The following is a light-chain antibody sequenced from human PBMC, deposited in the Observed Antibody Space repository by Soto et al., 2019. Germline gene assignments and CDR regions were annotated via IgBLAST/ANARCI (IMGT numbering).Light chain of an antibody. Sequence: EIVLTQSPATLSLSPGERATLSCRASQSVSSYLAWYQQKPGQAPRLLIYDASNRTTGIPARFSGSGSGTDFTITISRLDPEDFAVYYCQQRSNWPPTFVGGTKVEIK. CDR1: QSVSSY. V-gene: IGKV3-11*01. J-gene: IGKJ4*01. CDR3: QQRSNWPPT. CDR2: DAS.